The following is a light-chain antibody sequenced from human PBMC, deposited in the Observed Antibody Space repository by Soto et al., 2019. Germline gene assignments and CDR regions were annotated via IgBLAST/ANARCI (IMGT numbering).Light chain of an antibody. CDR2: GAS. CDR1: QSVSSSSY. Sequence: EIVLTQSPGTLSLSPGERATLSCRASQSVSSSSYLAWYQQKPGQAPRLLIYGASSRATGIPDRFSGGGSGTDFTLTISRLEPEDFAVYYCQQYGSSPSYTFGQGTKLEIK. J-gene: IGKJ2*01. CDR3: QQYGSSPSYT. V-gene: IGKV3-20*01.